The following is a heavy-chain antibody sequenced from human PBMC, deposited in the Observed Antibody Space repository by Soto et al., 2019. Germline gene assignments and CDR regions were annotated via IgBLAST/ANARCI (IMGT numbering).Heavy chain of an antibody. CDR2: ISGSGGST. J-gene: IGHJ4*02. Sequence: GGSLRLSCAASGFTFSSYAMSWVRQAPGKGLEWVSAISGSGGSTYYADSVKGRFTISRDNSKNTLYLQMNSLRAEDTAVYYCAKDFPSLRYFDWLLPYFDYWGQGTLVTVSS. D-gene: IGHD3-9*01. CDR3: AKDFPSLRYFDWLLPYFDY. V-gene: IGHV3-23*01. CDR1: GFTFSSYA.